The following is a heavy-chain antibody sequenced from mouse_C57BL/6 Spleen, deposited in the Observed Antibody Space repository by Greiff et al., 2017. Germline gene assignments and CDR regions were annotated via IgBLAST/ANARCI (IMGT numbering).Heavy chain of an antibody. CDR3: ARDYGNYGYWYFDV. J-gene: IGHJ1*03. CDR1: GFTFSSYA. V-gene: IGHV5-4*01. D-gene: IGHD2-1*01. Sequence: DVQLVESGGGLVKPGGSLKLSCAASGFTFSSYAMSWVRQTPEKRLEWVATISDGGSYTYYPDNVKGRFTISRDNAKNNLYLQMSHLKSEDTAMYYCARDYGNYGYWYFDVWGTGTTVTVSS. CDR2: ISDGGSYT.